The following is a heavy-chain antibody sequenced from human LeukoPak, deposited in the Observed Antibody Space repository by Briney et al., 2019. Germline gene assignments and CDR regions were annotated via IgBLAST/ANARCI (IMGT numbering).Heavy chain of an antibody. J-gene: IGHJ4*02. CDR2: IYYSGST. V-gene: IGHV4-59*01. D-gene: IGHD2-15*01. CDR1: GGSISNYS. CDR3: ATHPPKLCTGGSCSDY. Sequence: SETLSLTCTVSGGSISNYSWSWIRQPPGKGLEWIGYIYYSGSTNYNPSLKSRVTISIDTSKNQFSLKLSSVTAADTAVYYCATHPPKLCTGGSCSDYWGQGTLVTVSS.